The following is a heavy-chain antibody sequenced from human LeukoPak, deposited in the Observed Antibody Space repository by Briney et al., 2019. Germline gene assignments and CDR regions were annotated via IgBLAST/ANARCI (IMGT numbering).Heavy chain of an antibody. J-gene: IGHJ4*02. CDR2: ISGSGGST. V-gene: IGHV3-23*01. Sequence: GGSLRLSCAASGFTFSNYAMSWVRQAPGKGLECVPPISGSGGSTYYAVSVRGRFTVSRDNSKNTLFLQMDSLRAEDTAVYYCAKSPTGSSWPSIDYWGQGTLVTVSS. CDR3: AKSPTGSSWPSIDY. CDR1: GFTFSNYA. D-gene: IGHD6-13*01.